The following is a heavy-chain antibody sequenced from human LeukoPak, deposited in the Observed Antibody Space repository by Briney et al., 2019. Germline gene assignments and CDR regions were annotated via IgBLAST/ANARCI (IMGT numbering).Heavy chain of an antibody. Sequence: VASVKVSCKASGGTFSSYAISWVRQAPGQGLEWMGGIIPIFGTANYAQKFQGRVTMTRDMSTSTVYMELSSLRSEDTAVYYCARAGVTMFDYWGQGTLVTVSS. CDR3: ARAGVTMFDY. V-gene: IGHV1-69*05. D-gene: IGHD3-10*01. J-gene: IGHJ4*02. CDR1: GGTFSSYA. CDR2: IIPIFGTA.